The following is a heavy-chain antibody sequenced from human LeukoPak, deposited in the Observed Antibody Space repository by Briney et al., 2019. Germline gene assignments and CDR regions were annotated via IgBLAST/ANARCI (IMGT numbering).Heavy chain of an antibody. Sequence: GGSLRLSCEASGFSFDNYAMSWVRQAPGKGLEWVSAISGSGGSTYYADSVKGRFTISRDNSKNTLYLQMNSLRAEDTAVYYCATVTKQWLIPLALFQHWGQGTLVTVSS. CDR1: GFSFDNYA. CDR2: ISGSGGST. V-gene: IGHV3-23*01. D-gene: IGHD6-19*01. CDR3: ATVTKQWLIPLALFQH. J-gene: IGHJ1*01.